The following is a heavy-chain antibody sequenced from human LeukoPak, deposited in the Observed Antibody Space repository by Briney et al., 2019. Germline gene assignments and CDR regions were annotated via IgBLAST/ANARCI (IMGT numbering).Heavy chain of an antibody. V-gene: IGHV1-2*02. CDR2: INPNSGGT. Sequence: ASVKVSCKASGYTFTGYYMHWVRQAPGQGLEWMGWINPNSGGTNYAQKLQGRVTMTTDTSSSTAYMELRSLRSDDTAVYYCARVSRNPGIAVAGQDYFDYWGQGTLVTVSS. CDR1: GYTFTGYY. J-gene: IGHJ4*02. D-gene: IGHD6-19*01. CDR3: ARVSRNPGIAVAGQDYFDY.